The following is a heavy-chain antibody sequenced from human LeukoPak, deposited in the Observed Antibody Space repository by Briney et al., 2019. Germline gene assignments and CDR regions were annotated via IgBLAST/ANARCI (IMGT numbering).Heavy chain of an antibody. Sequence: PGRSLRLSCAASGFTFSSYAMHWVRQAPGKGLEWVAVISYDGSNKYYADSVKGRFTISRDNSKNTVYLQMNSLRAEDTAVYYCAAKGNGYSGIYVFAHWGQGVLVTVSS. J-gene: IGHJ4*02. D-gene: IGHD1-26*01. V-gene: IGHV3-30-3*01. CDR3: AAKGNGYSGIYVFAH. CDR2: ISYDGSNK. CDR1: GFTFSSYA.